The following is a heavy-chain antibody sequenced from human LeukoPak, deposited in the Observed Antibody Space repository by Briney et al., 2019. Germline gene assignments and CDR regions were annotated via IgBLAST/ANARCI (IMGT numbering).Heavy chain of an antibody. D-gene: IGHD3-9*01. J-gene: IGHJ4*02. V-gene: IGHV3-9*01. CDR3: AKAHYDILTGYYSYFDY. CDR2: ISWNSGSI. CDR1: GFTFDDYA. Sequence: SLRLSCAASGFTFDDYAMHWVRQAPGKGLEWVSGISWNSGSIGYADSVKGRFTISRDNAKNSLYLQMNSLRAEDTALYYCAKAHYDILTGYYSYFDYWGQGTLVTVSS.